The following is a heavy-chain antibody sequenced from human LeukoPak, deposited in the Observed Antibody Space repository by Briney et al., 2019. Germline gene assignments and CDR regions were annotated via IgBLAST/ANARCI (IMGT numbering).Heavy chain of an antibody. J-gene: IGHJ5*02. D-gene: IGHD3-10*01. CDR1: GFTFTNYW. Sequence: GGSLRLSCVASGFTFTNYWMNWVRQAPGKGLEWVASIKQDGSQKSYVDSVKGRFTISRDNAKNSLSLQMDSLRAEDTAVYYCASTNYGSGSSLSPWGQGTLVTVSS. CDR2: IKQDGSQK. CDR3: ASTNYGSGSSLSP. V-gene: IGHV3-7*01.